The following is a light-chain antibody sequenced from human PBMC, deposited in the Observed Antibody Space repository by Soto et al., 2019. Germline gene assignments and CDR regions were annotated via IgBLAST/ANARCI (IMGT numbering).Light chain of an antibody. V-gene: IGKV3-15*01. CDR1: QSVSSN. Sequence: IVMTQSPATLSVSPGERATLSCRASQSVSSNLACYQQKPGQAPRLLIYGASTRATGIPARFSGSGSGTEFTLTISSLQSEDFAIYYCQHYNNWPPWTFGQGTKVESK. CDR2: GAS. J-gene: IGKJ1*01. CDR3: QHYNNWPPWT.